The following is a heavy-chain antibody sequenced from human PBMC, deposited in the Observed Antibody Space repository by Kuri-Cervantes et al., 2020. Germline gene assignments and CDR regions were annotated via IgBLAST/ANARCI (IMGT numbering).Heavy chain of an antibody. CDR1: GGTFSSYA. D-gene: IGHD2-2*01. CDR3: ARWATPRVVPAARGGVGFDP. V-gene: IGHV1-69*13. Sequence: SVKVSCKASGGTFSSYAISWVRQAPGQGLEWMGGITPIFGTANYAQKFQGRVTITADESTSTAYMELSSLRSEDTAVYYCARWATPRVVPAARGGVGFDPWGQGTLVTVSS. J-gene: IGHJ5*02. CDR2: ITPIFGTA.